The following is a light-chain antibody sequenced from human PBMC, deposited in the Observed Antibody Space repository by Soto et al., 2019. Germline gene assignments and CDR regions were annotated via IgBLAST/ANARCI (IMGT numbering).Light chain of an antibody. Sequence: QSVLTQPPSVSAAPGQKVTVSCSGSSSNIGNNHVSWYQHLPGTAPKVLIYDNNKRPSGIPDRFSGSKSATSATLDITGLRTGDEADYYCGSWDRSLRGWVFCGGTKLTVL. J-gene: IGLJ3*02. V-gene: IGLV1-51*01. CDR3: GSWDRSLRGWV. CDR1: SSNIGNNH. CDR2: DNN.